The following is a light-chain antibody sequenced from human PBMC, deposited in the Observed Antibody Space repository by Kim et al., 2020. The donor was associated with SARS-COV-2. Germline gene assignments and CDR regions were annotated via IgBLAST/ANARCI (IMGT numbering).Light chain of an antibody. CDR2: GAS. Sequence: LSQGERATLSCRASQSITSSYLAWFQQKPGQAPRLLIYGASSRATGIPDRFSGSGSETDFTLTISRLEPEDLAVYYCQHYGSPPQTFGQGTKLEIK. J-gene: IGKJ2*01. CDR3: QHYGSPPQT. CDR1: QSITSSY. V-gene: IGKV3-20*01.